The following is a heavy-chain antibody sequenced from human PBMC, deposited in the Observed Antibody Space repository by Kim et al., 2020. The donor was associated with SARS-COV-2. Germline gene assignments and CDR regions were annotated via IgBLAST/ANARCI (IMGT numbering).Heavy chain of an antibody. J-gene: IGHJ4*02. CDR1: GFTFSSYG. D-gene: IGHD2-15*01. CDR3: ARSEGYCSGGSCYYFDY. V-gene: IGHV3-33*01. CDR2: IWYDGSNK. Sequence: GGSLRLSCAASGFTFSSYGMHWVRQAPGKGLEWVAVIWYDGSNKYYADSVKGRFTISRDNSKNTLYLQMNSLRAEHTAVYYCARSEGYCSGGSCYYFDYWGQGTLVTVSS.